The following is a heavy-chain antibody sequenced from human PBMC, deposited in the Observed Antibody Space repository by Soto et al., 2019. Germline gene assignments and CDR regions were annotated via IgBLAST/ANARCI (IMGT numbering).Heavy chain of an antibody. CDR1: GGTFNSYT. CDR3: ARGGAYPRYSNYFDY. Sequence: QVQLVQSGAEVKKPGSSVKVSCKASGGTFNSYTFSWVRQAPGQGLEWMGRIIPILGIANYAQKFQGRVTITADKSTSTAYMDLSSLRSEDTAVYYCARGGAYPRYSNYFDYWGQGTLVTVSS. J-gene: IGHJ4*02. D-gene: IGHD6-13*01. V-gene: IGHV1-69*02. CDR2: IIPILGIA.